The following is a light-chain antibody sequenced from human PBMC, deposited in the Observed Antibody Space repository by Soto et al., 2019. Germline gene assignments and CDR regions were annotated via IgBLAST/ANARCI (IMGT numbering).Light chain of an antibody. V-gene: IGKV3-20*01. J-gene: IGKJ2*01. CDR2: GAS. CDR3: QQYGSSPPYT. CDR1: QSVSSRY. Sequence: EIVLTQSPGTLSLSPGERATLSCRASQSVSSRYLAWYQQKPGQAPRLLMYGASSRATGIPDRFSGSGSGTDFTLTISRLEPEDFAVYYWQQYGSSPPYTFGQGTKLEIK.